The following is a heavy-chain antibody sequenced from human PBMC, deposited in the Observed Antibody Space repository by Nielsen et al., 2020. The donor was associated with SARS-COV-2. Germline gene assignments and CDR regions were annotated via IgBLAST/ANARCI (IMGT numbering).Heavy chain of an antibody. D-gene: IGHD6-13*01. Sequence: ASVKVSCKASGNTFTSYHMHWVRQAPGQGLEWMGIINPRSGYTSYAQKFQGRVTMTRDTSTSTAYMELRSLRSDDTAVYYCARGPSSSGGQPGRNWGQGTLVTVSS. CDR3: ARGPSSSGGQPGRN. CDR2: INPRSGYT. V-gene: IGHV1-46*01. CDR1: GNTFTSYH. J-gene: IGHJ4*02.